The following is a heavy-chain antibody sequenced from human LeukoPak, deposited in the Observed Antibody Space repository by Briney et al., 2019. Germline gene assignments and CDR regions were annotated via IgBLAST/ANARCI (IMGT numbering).Heavy chain of an antibody. CDR1: SDYA. J-gene: IGHJ4*02. V-gene: IGHV3-23*01. CDR2: ISGSGAST. Sequence: SDYAMSWVRQAPGKGLEWVSAISGSGASTIYADSVKGRFTISRDNSKNTLYLQMNSLRAEDTAVYYCAKGTRRSGTYYEGYDYWGQGTLVTVSS. D-gene: IGHD1-26*01. CDR3: AKGTRRSGTYYEGYDY.